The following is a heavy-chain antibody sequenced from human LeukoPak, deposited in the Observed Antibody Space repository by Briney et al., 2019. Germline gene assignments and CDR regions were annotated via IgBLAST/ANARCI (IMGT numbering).Heavy chain of an antibody. CDR3: ARRRLYYYYMDV. CDR2: IYHNGDT. J-gene: IGHJ6*03. Sequence: SQTLSLTCIVSGGSIISGDYYWSWIRQPPGKGLEWIGYIYHNGDTYYNPSLKSRVSISVDTSKNQFSLKLSSVTAADTAVYYCARRRLYYYYMDVWGKGTTVTVSS. CDR1: GGSIISGDYY. V-gene: IGHV4-30-4*08. D-gene: IGHD3-16*01.